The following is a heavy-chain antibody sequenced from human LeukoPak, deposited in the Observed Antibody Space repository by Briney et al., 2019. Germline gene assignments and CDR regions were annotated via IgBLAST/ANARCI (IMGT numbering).Heavy chain of an antibody. CDR1: GYTFTSYG. Sequence: ASVKVSCKASGYTFTSYGISWVRQAPGQGLEWMGWISAYNGNTNYAQKLQGRVTLTTDTSTSTAYMELRSLRSDDTAVYYCAESAAAGGQCFDLWGKGTLVTVSS. CDR2: ISAYNGNT. CDR3: AESAAAGGQCFDL. V-gene: IGHV1-18*01. D-gene: IGHD6-13*01. J-gene: IGHJ5*02.